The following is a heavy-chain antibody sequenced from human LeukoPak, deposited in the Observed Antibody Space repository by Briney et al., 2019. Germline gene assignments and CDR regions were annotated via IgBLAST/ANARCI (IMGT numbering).Heavy chain of an antibody. J-gene: IGHJ5*02. V-gene: IGHV4-39*01. CDR2: IYYSGST. CDR1: GDSISSSSYY. CDR3: ASRKYNWNDVAWFDP. D-gene: IGHD1-1*01. Sequence: PSETLSLTCTVSGDSISSSSYYWGWIRQPPGKGLEWIGSIYYSGSTYYNPSLKSRVTISVDTSKNQFSLKLSSVTAADTAVYYCASRKYNWNDVAWFDPWGQGTLVTVSS.